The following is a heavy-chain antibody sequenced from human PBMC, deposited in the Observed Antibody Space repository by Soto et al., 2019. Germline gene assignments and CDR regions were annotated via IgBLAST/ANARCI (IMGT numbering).Heavy chain of an antibody. CDR1: GGSFSGYY. V-gene: IGHV4-34*01. CDR2: INHSGST. D-gene: IGHD6-6*01. Sequence: QVQLQQWGAGLLKPSETLSLTCAVYGGSFSGYYWSWIRQPPGKGLEWIGEINHSGSTNYNPSLKSRVTISVDTSKTQFSLKLSSVTAADTAVYYCARGRWVSAALGYFDYWGQGTLVTVSS. J-gene: IGHJ4*02. CDR3: ARGRWVSAALGYFDY.